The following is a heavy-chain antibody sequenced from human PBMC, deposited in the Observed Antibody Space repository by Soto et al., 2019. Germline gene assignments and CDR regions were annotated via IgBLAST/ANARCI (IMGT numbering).Heavy chain of an antibody. J-gene: IGHJ4*02. Sequence: SETLSLTCTVSGGSISSGGYYWSWIRQHPGKGLEWIGYIYYSGSTYYNPSLKSRVTISVGTSKNQFSLKLSSVTAADTAVYYCARMYSSSSQPDYWGQGTLVTVSS. CDR1: GGSISSGGYY. CDR3: ARMYSSSSQPDY. CDR2: IYYSGST. V-gene: IGHV4-31*03. D-gene: IGHD6-6*01.